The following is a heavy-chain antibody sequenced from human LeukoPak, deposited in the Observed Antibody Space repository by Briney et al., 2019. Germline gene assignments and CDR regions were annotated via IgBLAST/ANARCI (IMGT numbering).Heavy chain of an antibody. CDR3: AKDRRSGYYYGVDY. CDR2: IRYDGSNK. CDR1: GFTFSSYG. D-gene: IGHD3-22*01. V-gene: IGHV3-30*02. J-gene: IGHJ4*02. Sequence: GGSLTLSCAASGFTFSSYGMHWVRQAPGKGLEWVAFIRYDGSNKYYADSVKGRFTISRDNSKNTLYLQMNSLRAEDTAVYYCAKDRRSGYYYGVDYWGQGTLVTVSS.